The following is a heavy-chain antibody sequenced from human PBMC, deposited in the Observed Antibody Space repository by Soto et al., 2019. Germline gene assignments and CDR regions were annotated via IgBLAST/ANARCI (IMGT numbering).Heavy chain of an antibody. J-gene: IGHJ6*04. D-gene: IGHD6-19*01. CDR3: ARPLSSGWYRSHYYGMDV. Sequence: ASVKVSCKASGYTFTTYSIHWVRQAPGQRLEWMGWINAGNGNTKYSQKFQGRVTITRDTSASTAYMELNSLRSEDTAVYYCARPLSSGWYRSHYYGMDVWGEGTTVTVSS. V-gene: IGHV1-3*01. CDR1: GYTFTTYS. CDR2: INAGNGNT.